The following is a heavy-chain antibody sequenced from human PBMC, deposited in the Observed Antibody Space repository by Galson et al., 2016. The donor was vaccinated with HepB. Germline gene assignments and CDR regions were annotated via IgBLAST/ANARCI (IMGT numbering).Heavy chain of an antibody. CDR2: ISGDGGSI. CDR3: ARFTQEWLDRVYYFDY. CDR1: GSTFGRYA. V-gene: IGHV3-23*01. Sequence: SLRLSCAASGSTFGRYAMSWVRQAPGKGLEWVSAISGDGGSIYYAGSVQGRFTSSRDRSTNTMYLQMNSLRTDDTAVYYCARFTQEWLDRVYYFDYWGQGTLVTVSS. J-gene: IGHJ4*02. D-gene: IGHD6-19*01.